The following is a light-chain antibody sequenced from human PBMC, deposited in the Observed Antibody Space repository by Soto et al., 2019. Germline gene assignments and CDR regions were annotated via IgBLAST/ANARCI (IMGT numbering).Light chain of an antibody. CDR3: SSQAVSSTLV. V-gene: IGLV2-14*01. J-gene: IGLJ2*01. CDR2: DVS. Sequence: QSALTQPASVSGSPGQSITISCTGTSSDDGGYNYVSWYQQHPGKAPKLMIYDVSNRPSGVSNRFSGSKSGNTASLTISGLQAEDEADYYCSSQAVSSTLVFGGGTKLTVL. CDR1: SSDDGGYNY.